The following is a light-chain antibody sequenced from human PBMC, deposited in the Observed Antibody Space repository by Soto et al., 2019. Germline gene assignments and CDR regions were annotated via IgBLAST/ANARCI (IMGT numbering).Light chain of an antibody. CDR3: QQYNNWPLT. CDR1: QSVSSN. J-gene: IGKJ4*01. V-gene: IGKV3-15*01. Sequence: EIVMTQSPATLSVSPGERATLSCRASQSVSSNLAWYQQKPGQAPRLLIYGASTRATGIPARFSGRGSGTEFTLTISSLQSEDFAVYHCQQYNNWPLTFGGGTKVQIK. CDR2: GAS.